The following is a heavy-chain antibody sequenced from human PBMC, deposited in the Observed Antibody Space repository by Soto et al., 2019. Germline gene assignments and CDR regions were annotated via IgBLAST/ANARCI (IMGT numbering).Heavy chain of an antibody. D-gene: IGHD5-12*01. CDR1: GFTFSSYG. CDR3: ARDSAPYSGYDDLFYFDY. V-gene: IGHV3-33*01. J-gene: IGHJ4*02. Sequence: QVQLVESGGGVVQPGRSLRLSCAASGFTFSSYGMHWVRQAPGKGLEWVAVIWYDGSNKYYADSVKGRFTISRDNSKNTLYLQMNSLRAEDTAVYYCARDSAPYSGYDDLFYFDYWGQGTLVTVSS. CDR2: IWYDGSNK.